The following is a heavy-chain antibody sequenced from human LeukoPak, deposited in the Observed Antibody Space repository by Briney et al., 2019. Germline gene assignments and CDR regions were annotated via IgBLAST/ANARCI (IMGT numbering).Heavy chain of an antibody. Sequence: SEALSLTCAVYGGSFSGYYWSWIRQPPGKGLEWIGEINHSGSTNYNPSLKSRVTVSVDTSKNQFSLKLTSVTAADTAIYYCARLPDVSGWPFDYWGQGILVTVSS. D-gene: IGHD6-19*01. J-gene: IGHJ4*02. V-gene: IGHV4-34*01. CDR3: ARLPDVSGWPFDY. CDR1: GGSFSGYY. CDR2: INHSGST.